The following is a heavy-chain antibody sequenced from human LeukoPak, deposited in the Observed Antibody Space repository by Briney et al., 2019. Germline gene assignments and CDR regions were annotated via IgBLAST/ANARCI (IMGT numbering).Heavy chain of an antibody. Sequence: PSETLPLTCIVSGGSINSGGYYRNWIRQPAGKGLEWIGLIYTSGTTNYNPSLKSRLTISLDTSKNQFSLKLSSVTAADTAVYYCAREFGAWGQGTLVTVSS. CDR1: GGSINSGGYY. CDR2: IYTSGTT. J-gene: IGHJ5*02. D-gene: IGHD3-10*01. V-gene: IGHV4-61*02. CDR3: AREFGA.